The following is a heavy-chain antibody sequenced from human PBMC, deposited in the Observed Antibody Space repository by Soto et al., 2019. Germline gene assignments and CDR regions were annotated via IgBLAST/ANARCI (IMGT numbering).Heavy chain of an antibody. J-gene: IGHJ6*02. V-gene: IGHV1-3*01. CDR2: INAGNGNT. D-gene: IGHD3-22*01. CDR3: ARDPSNYYDSSGYHYYYYGMDV. CDR1: GYTFTSYA. Sequence: PSVKVSCKASGYTFTSYAMHWVRQAPGQRLEWMGWINAGNGNTKYSQKFQGRVTITRDTSASTAYMELSSLRSEDTAVYYCARDPSNYYDSSGYHYYYYGMDVWGQGTTVTVSS.